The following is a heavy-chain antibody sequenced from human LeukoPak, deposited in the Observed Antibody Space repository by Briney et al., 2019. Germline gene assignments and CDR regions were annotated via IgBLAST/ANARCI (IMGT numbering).Heavy chain of an antibody. CDR3: AGGYCSGGSRYSGVHYYYGMDV. J-gene: IGHJ6*04. CDR1: GYSFTSYW. D-gene: IGHD2-15*01. V-gene: IGHV5-10-1*01. CDR2: IDPSDSYT. Sequence: GESLKISCKGSGYSFTSYWISWVRQMPGKGLEWMGRIDPSDSYTNYSPSFQGHVTISADKSISTAYLQWSSLKASDTAMYYCAGGYCSGGSRYSGVHYYYGMDVWGKGTTVTVSS.